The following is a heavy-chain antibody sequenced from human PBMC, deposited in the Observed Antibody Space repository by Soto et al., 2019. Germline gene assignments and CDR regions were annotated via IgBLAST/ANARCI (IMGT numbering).Heavy chain of an antibody. D-gene: IGHD1-26*01. CDR2: ISAYNGNT. CDR3: ARDPYSGSYYSYYYGMDV. J-gene: IGHJ6*02. CDR1: GYTFTRYG. V-gene: IGHV1-18*04. Sequence: ASVKVSIKAAGYTFTRYGIIWVRQAPGQGFEWMGWISAYNGNTNYAQKLQGRVTVTTDTSTSTAYMELRSLRSDDTAVYYWARDPYSGSYYSYYYGMDVWGQGTTGTV.